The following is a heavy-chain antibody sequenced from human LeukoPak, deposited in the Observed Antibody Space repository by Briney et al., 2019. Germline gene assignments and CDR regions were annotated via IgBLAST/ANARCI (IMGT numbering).Heavy chain of an antibody. CDR3: AKDRCSNGIGCYYYYMDV. CDR2: INPNSGGT. Sequence: ASVKVSCKASGYTFTDHYMHWVRQAPGQGLEWMAWINPNSGGTNYAQKFQGRVTVTRDTSIDTAYMELSRLRSDDTAVYYCAKDRCSNGIGCYYYYMDVWGKGTTVTISS. V-gene: IGHV1-2*02. J-gene: IGHJ6*03. D-gene: IGHD2-8*01. CDR1: GYTFTDHY.